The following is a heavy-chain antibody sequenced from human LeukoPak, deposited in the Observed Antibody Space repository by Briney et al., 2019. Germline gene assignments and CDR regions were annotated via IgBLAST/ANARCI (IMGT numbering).Heavy chain of an antibody. D-gene: IGHD2/OR15-2a*01. CDR3: ARDEYKADAY. CDR2: ISGDGEST. V-gene: IGHV3-23*01. CDR1: GFTFTSYA. J-gene: IGHJ4*02. Sequence: GGSLRLSCAASGFTFTSYALDWVRQAPGKGLEWISVISGDGESTHYADSAKGRFTISRDNSKNTLYLQMNSVRADDTAVYYCARDEYKADAYWGQGTLVTVSS.